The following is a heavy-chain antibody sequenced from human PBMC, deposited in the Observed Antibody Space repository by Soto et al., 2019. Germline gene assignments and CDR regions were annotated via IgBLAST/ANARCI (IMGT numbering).Heavy chain of an antibody. Sequence: HVQLQESGPGLVKPSETLSLICTVSGDSISSYYWSWIRQPPGKGLEWFGFIYYTGSTNYNPSLKSRVTISVDTSKNQLSLKLSSVTAADTAVYYCARRAGAVPGRIDFWGQGTLVTVSS. V-gene: IGHV4-59*08. CDR3: ARRAGAVPGRIDF. J-gene: IGHJ4*02. CDR2: IYYTGST. D-gene: IGHD6-19*01. CDR1: GDSISSYY.